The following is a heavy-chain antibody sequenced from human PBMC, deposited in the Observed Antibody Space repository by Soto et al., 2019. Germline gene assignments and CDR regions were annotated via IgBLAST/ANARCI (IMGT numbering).Heavy chain of an antibody. J-gene: IGHJ2*01. Sequence: QVQLQESGPGLVKPSETLSLTCTVSGGSVSIGSYYWSWIRQPPGKGLELIGYIHSSGSTNNNPSLTARVNTSRDTSKNQFSLDLSSLTAADTAVYYGARGRVGSWYLDLWGRGTLVTVSS. D-gene: IGHD3-16*01. V-gene: IGHV4-61*01. CDR1: GGSVSIGSYY. CDR2: IHSSGST. CDR3: ARGRVGSWYLDL.